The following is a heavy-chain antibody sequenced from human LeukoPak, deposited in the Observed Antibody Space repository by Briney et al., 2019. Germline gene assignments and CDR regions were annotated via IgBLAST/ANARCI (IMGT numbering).Heavy chain of an antibody. CDR1: GGPLSTYY. CDR2: IYYSGST. J-gene: IGHJ4*02. Sequence: PSETLSLTCTVSGGPLSTYYWTGIRQPPGKGLEWIVCIYYSGSTSYNPPLKSRVTISVDTSKSQFSLKLTSVTAADTAVYYCARGRSADYWGQGTLVTVSS. D-gene: IGHD2-15*01. CDR3: ARGRSADY. V-gene: IGHV4-59*12.